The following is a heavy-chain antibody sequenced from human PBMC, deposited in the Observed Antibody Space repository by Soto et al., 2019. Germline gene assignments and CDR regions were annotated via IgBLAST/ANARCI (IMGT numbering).Heavy chain of an antibody. Sequence: QVQLVQSGAEVKKPGSSVKVSCKASGGTFSSYTISWVRQAPGQGLEWMGRIIPILGIANYAQKFQGRVTITADKSTSTAYRELSSLRSEDTAVYYCARDYGGTHWYFDLWGRGTLVTVSS. V-gene: IGHV1-69*08. CDR2: IIPILGIA. CDR1: GGTFSSYT. CDR3: ARDYGGTHWYFDL. J-gene: IGHJ2*01. D-gene: IGHD4-17*01.